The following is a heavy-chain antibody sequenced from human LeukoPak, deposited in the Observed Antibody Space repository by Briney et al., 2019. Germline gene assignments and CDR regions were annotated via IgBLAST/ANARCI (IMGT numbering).Heavy chain of an antibody. CDR2: IYYSGST. D-gene: IGHD1-1*01. CDR1: GGSISSYY. Sequence: SETLSLTCTVSGGSISSYYWSWIREPRGKGVEWIGYIYYSGSTNYNPSLKSRVTISVDTSKNQFSLKLSSVTAADTAVYYCARQVEFAVNWFDPWGQGTLVAVSS. V-gene: IGHV4-59*08. J-gene: IGHJ5*02. CDR3: ARQVEFAVNWFDP.